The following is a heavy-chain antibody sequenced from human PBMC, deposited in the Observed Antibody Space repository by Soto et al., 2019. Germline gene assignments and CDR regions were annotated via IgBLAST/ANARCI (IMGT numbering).Heavy chain of an antibody. CDR2: ISGSGGST. J-gene: IGHJ4*02. CDR1: GFTFSSYA. V-gene: IGHV3-23*01. CDR3: AKDPEWVTVTRYFDY. Sequence: GGSLRLSCAASGFTFSSYAMSWVRQAPGKGLEWVSAISGSGGSTYYADSVKGRFTISRDNSKNTLYLQMNSLRAEDTAVYYCAKDPEWVTVTRYFDYWGQGTLVTVTS. D-gene: IGHD4-17*01.